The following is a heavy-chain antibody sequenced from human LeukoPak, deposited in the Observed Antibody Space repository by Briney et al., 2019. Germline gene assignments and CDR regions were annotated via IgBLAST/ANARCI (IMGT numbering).Heavy chain of an antibody. CDR3: ARDLDSSGPPDYYYYMDV. CDR2: IIPIFGTA. D-gene: IGHD6-19*01. CDR1: GGTFISYA. V-gene: IGHV1-69*13. J-gene: IGHJ6*03. Sequence: GASVKVSCKASGGTFISYAISWVRQAPGQGLEWMGGIIPIFGTANYAQKFQGRVTITADESTSTAYMELSSLRSEDTAVYYCARDLDSSGPPDYYYYMDVWAREPWSPSP.